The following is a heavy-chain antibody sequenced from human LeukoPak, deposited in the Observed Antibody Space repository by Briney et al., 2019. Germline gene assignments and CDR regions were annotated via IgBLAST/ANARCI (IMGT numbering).Heavy chain of an antibody. J-gene: IGHJ4*02. V-gene: IGHV1-69*13. CDR1: GGTFISYA. Sequence: SVKVSCKASGGTFISYAISWVRQAPGQGLEWMGGIIPIFGTANYAQKFQGRVTITADESTSTAYMELSSLRSEDTAVYYCARGYSGSYHISYFDYWGQGTLVTVSS. CDR3: ARGYSGSYHISYFDY. D-gene: IGHD1-26*01. CDR2: IIPIFGTA.